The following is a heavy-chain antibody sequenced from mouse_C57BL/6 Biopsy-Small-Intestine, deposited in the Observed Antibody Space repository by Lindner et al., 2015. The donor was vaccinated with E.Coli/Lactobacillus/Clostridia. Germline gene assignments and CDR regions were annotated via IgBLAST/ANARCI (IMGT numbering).Heavy chain of an antibody. J-gene: IGHJ3*01. CDR2: IDPENGDT. CDR3: TTSGYSAWFAY. CDR1: GFNIKDDY. Sequence: VQLQESGAELVRPGASVKLSCTASGFNIKDDYMHWVKQRPEQGLEWIGWIDPENGDTEYASKFQDKATITADTSSNTAYLQLSSLTSEDTAVYYCTTSGYSAWFAYWGQGTLVTVSA. V-gene: IGHV14-4*01. D-gene: IGHD2-3*01.